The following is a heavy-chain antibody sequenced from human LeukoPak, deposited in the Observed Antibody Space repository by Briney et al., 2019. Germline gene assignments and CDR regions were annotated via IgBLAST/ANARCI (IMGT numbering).Heavy chain of an antibody. V-gene: IGHV3-21*01. CDR2: ISSSSSDI. J-gene: IGHJ4*02. CDR3: ARGIASIVVAADF. D-gene: IGHD3-22*01. Sequence: GGSLRLSCAASGFTFSSYSMNWVRQAPGKGLEWVPSISSSSSDIYYADSGKGRFTISRDNAKTSLFLQMNSLRAEDTAVYYCARGIASIVVAADFWGQGALVTVSS. CDR1: GFTFSSYS.